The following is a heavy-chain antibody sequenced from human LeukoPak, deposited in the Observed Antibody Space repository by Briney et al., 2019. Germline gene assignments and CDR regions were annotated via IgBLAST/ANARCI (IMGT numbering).Heavy chain of an antibody. CDR3: ARDVPLDYYDSSGQGAFDI. J-gene: IGHJ3*02. D-gene: IGHD3-22*01. CDR1: GGTFSSYA. CDR2: IIPIFGTA. V-gene: IGHV1-69*01. Sequence: GASVKVSCKASGGTFSSYAISWVRQAPGQGLEWMGGIIPIFGTANYPQKFQGRVTITADESTSTAYMELSSLRSEDTAVYYCARDVPLDYYDSSGQGAFDIWGQGTMVTVSS.